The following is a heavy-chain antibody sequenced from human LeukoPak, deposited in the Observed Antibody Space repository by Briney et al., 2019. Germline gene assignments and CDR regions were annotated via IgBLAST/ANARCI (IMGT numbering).Heavy chain of an antibody. V-gene: IGHV3-48*03. CDR2: ISGSGSNI. D-gene: IGHD3-3*01. CDR3: ARDGGLEGDAFDM. Sequence: GGSLRLSCAASGFTFISYEMNWVRQAPGKGLEWVSYISGSGSNILYADAVKGRFTISRDNAQNSLWPQINSLRDEDTAVYYCARDGGLEGDAFDMGGQQTMPTLSS. CDR1: GFTFISYE. J-gene: IGHJ3*02.